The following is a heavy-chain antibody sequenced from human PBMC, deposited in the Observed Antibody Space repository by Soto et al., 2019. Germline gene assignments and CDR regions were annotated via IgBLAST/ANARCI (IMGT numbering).Heavy chain of an antibody. CDR2: ISYDGSNK. CDR3: AKSPGGYYSFDI. D-gene: IGHD3-3*01. J-gene: IGHJ3*02. V-gene: IGHV3-30*18. CDR1: GFTLSSYW. Sequence: GGSLRLSCAASGFTLSSYWMHWVRQAPGKGLEWVAVISYDGSNKYYADSVKGRFTISRDNSKNTLYLQMNSLRAEDTAVYYCAKSPGGYYSFDIWGQGTMVTVSS.